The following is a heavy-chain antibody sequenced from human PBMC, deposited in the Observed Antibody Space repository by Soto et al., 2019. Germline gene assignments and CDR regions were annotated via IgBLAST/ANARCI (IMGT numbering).Heavy chain of an antibody. CDR3: ARLSGGYGYRHFDY. J-gene: IGHJ4*02. Sequence: WESLKISCKGSGYSFTTYWISWVRQMSGKGLEWMGRIDPSDSYSYYSPSFQGHVTISADKSISTAYLQWSSLKASDTAMYYCARLSGGYGYRHFDYWGQGTLVTVSS. CDR1: GYSFTTYW. V-gene: IGHV5-10-1*01. D-gene: IGHD5-18*01. CDR2: IDPSDSYS.